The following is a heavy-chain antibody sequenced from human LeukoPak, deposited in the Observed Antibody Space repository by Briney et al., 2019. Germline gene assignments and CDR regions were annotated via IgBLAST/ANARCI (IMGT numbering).Heavy chain of an antibody. J-gene: IGHJ4*02. V-gene: IGHV4-39*01. CDR1: GVSISSSSYY. CDR3: ARRGYDSSGYYYAY. CDR2: IYYSGST. Sequence: MPSETLSLTCTVSGVSISSSSYYWGWIRQPPGKGLEWIGSIYYSGSTYYNPSLKSRVTISVDTSKNQFSLKLSSVTAADTAVYYCARRGYDSSGYYYAYWGQGTLVTVSS. D-gene: IGHD3-22*01.